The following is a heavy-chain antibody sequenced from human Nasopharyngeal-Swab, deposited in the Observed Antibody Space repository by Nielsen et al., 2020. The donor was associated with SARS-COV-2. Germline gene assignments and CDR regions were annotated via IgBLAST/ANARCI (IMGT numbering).Heavy chain of an antibody. J-gene: IGHJ5*02. CDR1: GVSITSQY. Sequence: SETLSLTCTVSGVSITSQYWSWIRQPPGKGLEWIGSISHNSGTSYNPSLKSRVTMFMDTSKNQFSLRLKSVTAADTAVYYCAKEGATGWFDPCGQGTLVTVSS. CDR2: ISHNSGT. CDR3: AKEGATGWFDP. V-gene: IGHV4-59*11.